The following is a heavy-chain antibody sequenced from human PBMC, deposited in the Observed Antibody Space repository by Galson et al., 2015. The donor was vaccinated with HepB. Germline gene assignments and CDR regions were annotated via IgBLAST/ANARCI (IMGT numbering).Heavy chain of an antibody. CDR2: LRQDGSEK. CDR1: GFTFGTYW. CDR3: ARFISALRRDNFDQ. D-gene: IGHD2-15*01. Sequence: LRLSCAASGFTFGTYWMSWVRQAPGQGLEWVASLRQDGSEKYYVDSVKGRFIISRDNAKNLVYLQMNSLRVEDTAMYYCARFISALRRDNFDQWGRGTLVTVSS. J-gene: IGHJ4*02. V-gene: IGHV3-7*01.